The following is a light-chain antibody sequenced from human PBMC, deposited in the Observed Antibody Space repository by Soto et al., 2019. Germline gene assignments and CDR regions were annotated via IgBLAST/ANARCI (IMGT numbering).Light chain of an antibody. J-gene: IGKJ1*01. CDR2: DAS. CDR3: QQDGSSPPWT. CDR1: QSVSSNY. Sequence: EIVLTQSPGTLSLSPGERATLSCRASQSVSSNYLAWYQQKPGQAPRLLIYDASSRATGIPDRFSGSGSGTDFTLTISRLEPEDFAVYYCQQDGSSPPWTFGQGTKVDMK. V-gene: IGKV3-20*01.